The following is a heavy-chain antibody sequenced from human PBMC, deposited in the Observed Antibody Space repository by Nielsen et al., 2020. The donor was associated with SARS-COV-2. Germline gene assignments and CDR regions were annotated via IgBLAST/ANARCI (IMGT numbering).Heavy chain of an antibody. CDR2: ISSNGGST. V-gene: IGHV3-64*01. CDR3: AREARDDAFDI. Sequence: GGSLRLSCAASGFTFSSYAMHWVRQAPGKGLEYVSAISSNGGSTYYANSVKGRFTISRDNSKNTLYLQMGSLRAEDMAVYYCAREARDDAFDIWGQGTMVTVSS. CDR1: GFTFSSYA. J-gene: IGHJ3*02.